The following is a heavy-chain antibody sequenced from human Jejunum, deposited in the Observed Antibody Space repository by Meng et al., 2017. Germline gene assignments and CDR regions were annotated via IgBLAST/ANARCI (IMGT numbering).Heavy chain of an antibody. CDR2: IHSSGVA. V-gene: IGHV4-61*02. CDR3: ARDHSNYYGSVSPNWFDP. Sequence: SETLSLTCTVSGNSISSGGYCWTWIRQSAGKGLEWIGRIHSSGVANYNPSLKSRVTMSVETSKNQFSLRLSSVTAADTAVYFCARDHSNYYGSVSPNWFDPWGQGTLVTVSS. D-gene: IGHD3-10*01. CDR1: GNSISSGGYC. J-gene: IGHJ5*02.